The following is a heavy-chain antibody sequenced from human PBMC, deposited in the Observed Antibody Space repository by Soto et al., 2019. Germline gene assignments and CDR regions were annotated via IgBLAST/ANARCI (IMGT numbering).Heavy chain of an antibody. V-gene: IGHV6-1*01. CDR2: TYYRSKWYN. Sequence: SQTLSLTCAISGDRVSSNSAGCKWIRQSPSRCIEWLGSTYYRSKWYNDYAVSVKSRITINPDTSKNQFSLQLNSVTPEDTAVYYCARERYCSSTSCYTGGYYYYGMDVWGQGTTVTVSS. CDR3: ARERYCSSTSCYTGGYYYYGMDV. D-gene: IGHD2-2*02. CDR1: GDRVSSNSAG. J-gene: IGHJ6*02.